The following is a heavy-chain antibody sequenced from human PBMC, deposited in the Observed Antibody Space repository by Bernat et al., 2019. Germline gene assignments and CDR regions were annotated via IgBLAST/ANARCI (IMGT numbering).Heavy chain of an antibody. CDR1: GFTFSSYG. J-gene: IGHJ4*02. D-gene: IGHD2-15*01. Sequence: QVQLVESGGGVVQPGGSLRLSCAASGFTFSSYGMHWVRQAPGKGLEWVAFIRYDGSNKYYADSVKGRFTISRDNSKNTLYLQMNSLRAEDTAVYYCAQKDCSGGSYYFDCWGQGTLVTVS. CDR2: IRYDGSNK. V-gene: IGHV3-30*02. CDR3: AQKDCSGGSYYFDC.